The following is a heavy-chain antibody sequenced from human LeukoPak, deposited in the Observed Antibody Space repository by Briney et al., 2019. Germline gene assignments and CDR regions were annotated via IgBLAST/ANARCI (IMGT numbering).Heavy chain of an antibody. CDR3: TTIAVAGSWIADYYYYYMDV. D-gene: IGHD6-19*01. Sequence: GGSLRLSCAASGFTFSGSAMHWVRQASGKGLEWVGRIRSKANSYATAYAASVKGRFTITRDDSKNTAYLQMNSLKTEDTAVYYCTTIAVAGSWIADYYYYYMDVWGKGTTVTISS. CDR1: GFTFSGSA. CDR2: IRSKANSYAT. V-gene: IGHV3-73*01. J-gene: IGHJ6*03.